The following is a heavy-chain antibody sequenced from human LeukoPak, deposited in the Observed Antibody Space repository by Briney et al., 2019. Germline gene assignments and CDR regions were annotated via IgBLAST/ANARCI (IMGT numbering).Heavy chain of an antibody. CDR3: TRVRTIAAADY. D-gene: IGHD6-13*01. J-gene: IGHJ4*02. Sequence: GGSLRLSCAASGFTFSSYAMSWVRQAPGKGLEWVGFIRSKAYGGTTEYAASVKGRFTISRDDSKSIAYLQMNSLKTEDTAVYYCTRVRTIAAADYWGQGTLVTVSS. CDR2: IRSKAYGGTT. V-gene: IGHV3-49*04. CDR1: GFTFSSYA.